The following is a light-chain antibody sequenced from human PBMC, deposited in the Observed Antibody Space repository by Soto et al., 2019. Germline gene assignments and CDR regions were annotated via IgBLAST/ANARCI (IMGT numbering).Light chain of an antibody. CDR3: SSYTTTSTLL. J-gene: IGLJ2*01. Sequence: QSALTQPASVSGSPGQSITISCTGTSSDVGGQKYVSWYQQHPGKAPKLLIYEVTYRPSGVSNRFSGSKSGNTASLTISGLQADDEADYYCSSYTTTSTLLFGGGTKVTVL. CDR2: EVT. CDR1: SSDVGGQKY. V-gene: IGLV2-14*01.